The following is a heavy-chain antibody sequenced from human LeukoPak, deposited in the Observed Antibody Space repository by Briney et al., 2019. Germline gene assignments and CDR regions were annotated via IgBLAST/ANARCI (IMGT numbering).Heavy chain of an antibody. V-gene: IGHV3-15*01. J-gene: IGHJ4*02. Sequence: PGGSLRLSCAASGXTLSNAWVSWVRQAPGKGLEWVGRIKSKAGGGTTDYAAPVKGRFTISRDDSKNTLYLQMNSLKTEDTAVYFCAADLPTLGSGEVDYWGQGTLVTVSS. CDR3: AADLPTLGSGEVDY. CDR1: GXTLSNAW. D-gene: IGHD3-10*01. CDR2: IKSKAGGGTT.